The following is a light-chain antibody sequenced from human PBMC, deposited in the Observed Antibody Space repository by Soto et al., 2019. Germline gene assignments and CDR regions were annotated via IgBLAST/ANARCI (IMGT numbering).Light chain of an antibody. CDR3: QQSYSTPV. CDR2: AAS. CDR1: QSISSY. J-gene: IGKJ2*01. Sequence: DIQMTQSPSSLSASVGDRVTITCRASQSISSYLNWYQQNPGKAPKLLIYAASSLQSGVPSRFSGSGSGTDFTLTSSSLQPEDSATYCCQQSYSTPVFGQGTKLEIK. V-gene: IGKV1-39*01.